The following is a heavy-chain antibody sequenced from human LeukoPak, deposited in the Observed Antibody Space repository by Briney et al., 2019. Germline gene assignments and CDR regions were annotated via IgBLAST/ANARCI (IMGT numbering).Heavy chain of an antibody. J-gene: IGHJ4*02. CDR3: ARGALDPGTVTNYFEY. D-gene: IGHD4-17*01. CDR1: GYTFSDHY. V-gene: IGHV1-2*02. Sequence: GASVKVSCKASGYTFSDHYIQWVRQAPGQGFDWLGWINPNSGGTDYARKFRGRVTMTRDMSLSTAYMELTRLTYDDTAVYYCARGALDPGTVTNYFEYWAQGTLVTVSS. CDR2: INPNSGGT.